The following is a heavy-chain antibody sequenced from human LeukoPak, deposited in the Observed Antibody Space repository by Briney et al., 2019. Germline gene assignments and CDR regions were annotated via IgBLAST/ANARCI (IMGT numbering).Heavy chain of an antibody. D-gene: IGHD3-9*01. CDR2: ISWNCGSI. Sequence: GGSLRLYCAASGFTFDDYAMHWVRQAPGEGLEWVSGISWNCGSIDYADSVKGRLTISRDNAKNSLYMQMNSLRAEDTALYYCAKGGLRYFDWLLYGGGDFDYWGQGTLVTVSS. CDR1: GFTFDDYA. CDR3: AKGGLRYFDWLLYGGGDFDY. J-gene: IGHJ4*02. V-gene: IGHV3-9*01.